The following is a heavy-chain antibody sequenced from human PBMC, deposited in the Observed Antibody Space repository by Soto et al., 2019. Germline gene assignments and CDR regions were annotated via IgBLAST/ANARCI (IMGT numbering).Heavy chain of an antibody. CDR3: AGRLMREVTPFDD. V-gene: IGHV4-59*02. D-gene: IGHD5-18*01. CDR2: IYFSGST. J-gene: IGHJ4*02. CDR1: GGSVTTYH. Sequence: SETLSLTCTVSGGSVTTYHWSWIRQPPGKGLEWIGYIYFSGSTNYNPSLKSRVTMSLDTSKNQFSLKLNSVTAADTAVYYCAGRLMREVTPFDDWGQGTLVTVSS.